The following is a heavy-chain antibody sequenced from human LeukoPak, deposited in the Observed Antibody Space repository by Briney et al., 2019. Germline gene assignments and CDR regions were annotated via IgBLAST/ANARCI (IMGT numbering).Heavy chain of an antibody. J-gene: IGHJ5*02. D-gene: IGHD2-2*03. CDR1: GFTFNNYG. CDR3: AREWISYSSDP. CDR2: ISGSGFNT. Sequence: GGTLRLSCVVSGFTFNNYGMSWVRQAPGKGLEWVSAISGSGFNTYYANSVKGRFTISRDNSKNTLYLQMGSLRAEDMAVYYCAREWISYSSDPWGQGTLVTVSS. V-gene: IGHV3-23*01.